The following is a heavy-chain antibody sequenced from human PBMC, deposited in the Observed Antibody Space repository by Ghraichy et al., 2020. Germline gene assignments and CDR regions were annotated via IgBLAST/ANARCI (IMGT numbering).Heavy chain of an antibody. J-gene: IGHJ4*02. Sequence: GGSLRLSCAASGFTFSSYSMNWVRQAPGKGLEWVSSISSSSSYIYYADSVKGRFTISRDNAKNSLYLQMNSLRAEDTAVYYCARGGLAARPSAMDYWGQGTLVTVSS. CDR1: GFTFSSYS. D-gene: IGHD6-6*01. CDR3: ARGGLAARPSAMDY. V-gene: IGHV3-21*01. CDR2: ISSSSSYI.